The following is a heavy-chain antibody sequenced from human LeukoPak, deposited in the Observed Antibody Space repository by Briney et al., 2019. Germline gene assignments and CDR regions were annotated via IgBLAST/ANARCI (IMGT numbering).Heavy chain of an antibody. Sequence: GGSLRLSCAASGFTFSSYGMHWVRQAPAKGLEWVAVIRYDGSSKYYADSVKGRFTISRDNSKNTLYLQMNSLRAEDTAVYYCAKSRYGGNYQGCAFDIWGQGKMVTVSS. CDR2: IRYDGSSK. CDR1: GFTFSSYG. CDR3: AKSRYGGNYQGCAFDI. V-gene: IGHV3-30*02. D-gene: IGHD4/OR15-4a*01. J-gene: IGHJ3*02.